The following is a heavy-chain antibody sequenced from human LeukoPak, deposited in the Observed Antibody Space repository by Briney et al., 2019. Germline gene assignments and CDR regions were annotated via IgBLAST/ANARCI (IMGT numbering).Heavy chain of an antibody. V-gene: IGHV5-10-1*01. CDR3: ARHVIPTVTYNWFDP. Sequence: RGESLKISCKGSGYSFTSYWISWVRQMPGKGLEWMGRIDPSDSYTNYSPSFQGHVTISADKSISTAYLQWCSLKASDTAMYYCARHVIPTVTYNWFDPWGEGTLVTVSS. CDR2: IDPSDSYT. D-gene: IGHD4-17*01. CDR1: GYSFTSYW. J-gene: IGHJ5*02.